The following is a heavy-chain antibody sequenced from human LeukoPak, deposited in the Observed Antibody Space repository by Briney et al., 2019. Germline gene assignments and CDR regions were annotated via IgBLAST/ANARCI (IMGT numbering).Heavy chain of an antibody. CDR3: ARPVIPNAYQGTYYMDV. D-gene: IGHD3-16*01. J-gene: IGHJ6*03. V-gene: IGHV3-30*02. Sequence: ARSLTLPCAASGFTFSSYGMHWVRQAPGEGLEWVAYIRHDESKTFYADSVKGRFTISRDNSKSSLYLQMSSLRAEDTALYYCARPVIPNAYQGTYYMDVWGKGTTVTVSS. CDR1: GFTFSSYG. CDR2: IRHDESKT.